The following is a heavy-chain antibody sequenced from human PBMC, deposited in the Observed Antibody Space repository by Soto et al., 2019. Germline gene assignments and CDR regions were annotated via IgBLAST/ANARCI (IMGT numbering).Heavy chain of an antibody. CDR3: ARGLRKEQCDY. J-gene: IGHJ4*02. V-gene: IGHV1-3*01. CDR2: INAGNVNT. Sequence: QVQLVQSGAEVKKPGASVKVSCRPSGYTFTNYAIHWVRQAPGQRLEWMGWINAGNVNTTYSQKFQDSVNSTRDTSASSAYMELSSLRSEDTAVYYCARGLRKEQCDYWGQGTLVTVAS. D-gene: IGHD5-12*01. CDR1: GYTFTNYA.